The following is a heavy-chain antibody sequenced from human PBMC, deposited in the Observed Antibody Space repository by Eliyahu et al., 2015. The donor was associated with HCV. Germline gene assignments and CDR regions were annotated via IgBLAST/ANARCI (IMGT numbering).Heavy chain of an antibody. J-gene: IGHJ4*02. D-gene: IGHD3-16*01. Sequence: EVQLVESGGGLVQPGGSLKLSCAASGFPFSGSAMHWVRQASGKGLEWVGRIRSKANSYATAYAASVKGRFTISRDDSKKTAYLQMNSLKTEDTAVYYCTRQRSRGMMGFGYWGQGTLVTVSS. CDR2: IRSKANSYAT. CDR3: TRQRSRGMMGFGY. V-gene: IGHV3-73*02. CDR1: GFPFSGSA.